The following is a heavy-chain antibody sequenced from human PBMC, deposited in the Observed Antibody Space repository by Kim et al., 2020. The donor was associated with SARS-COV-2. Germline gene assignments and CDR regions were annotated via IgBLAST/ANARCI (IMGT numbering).Heavy chain of an antibody. CDR3: AGGQSSGHYSHPLHI. CDR1: GFAFSSYG. V-gene: IGHV3-33*01. CDR2: IWYDGTNK. D-gene: IGHD3-22*01. Sequence: GGSLRLSCAASGFAFSSYGMHWVRQAPGKGLEWVAIIWYDGTNKYYADSVKGRFTISRDNSNNTLYLQMNSLRSEDTAVYYCAGGQSSGHYSHPLHIWGQGTMVTVSS. J-gene: IGHJ3*02.